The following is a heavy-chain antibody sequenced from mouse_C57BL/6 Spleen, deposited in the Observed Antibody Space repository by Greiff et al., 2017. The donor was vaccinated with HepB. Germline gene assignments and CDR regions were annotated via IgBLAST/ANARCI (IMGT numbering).Heavy chain of an antibody. Sequence: QVQLQQPGAELVKPGASVKMSCKASGYTFTSYWITWVKQRPGQGLEWIGDIYPGSGSTNYNEKFKSKATLTVDTSSSTAYMQLSSLTSEDSAVDYCARFDYGGNWFAYWGQGTLVTVSA. J-gene: IGHJ3*01. CDR1: GYTFTSYW. V-gene: IGHV1-55*01. CDR2: IYPGSGST. CDR3: ARFDYGGNWFAY. D-gene: IGHD2-4*01.